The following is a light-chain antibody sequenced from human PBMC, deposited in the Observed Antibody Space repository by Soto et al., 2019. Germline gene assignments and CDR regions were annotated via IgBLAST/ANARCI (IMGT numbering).Light chain of an antibody. CDR1: SSDVGGYDY. CDR3: SSYKSSATLI. J-gene: IGLJ2*01. Sequence: QSVLTQPASVSGSLGQSITISCSGTSSDVGGYDYVSWYQQYPGKAPKLIIYEVANRPSGLSYRFSGSKSGNTASLTISGLQDEEEADYSCSSYKSSATLIFGGGTKVTV. V-gene: IGLV2-14*01. CDR2: EVA.